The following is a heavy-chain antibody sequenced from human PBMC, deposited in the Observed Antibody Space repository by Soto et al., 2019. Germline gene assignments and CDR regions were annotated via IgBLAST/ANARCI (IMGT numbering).Heavy chain of an antibody. Sequence: QVQLQESGPGLVKPSQTLSLTCTVSVGSISSGDYYWSWIRQPPGKGLEWIGYIYYSGSTYYNPSLKSRVTISVDTSKNQFSLKLSSVTAADTAVYYCASEPSYYYDSSGYPSYGMDVWGQGTTVTVSS. J-gene: IGHJ6*02. CDR1: VGSISSGDYY. D-gene: IGHD3-22*01. V-gene: IGHV4-30-4*01. CDR2: IYYSGST. CDR3: ASEPSYYYDSSGYPSYGMDV.